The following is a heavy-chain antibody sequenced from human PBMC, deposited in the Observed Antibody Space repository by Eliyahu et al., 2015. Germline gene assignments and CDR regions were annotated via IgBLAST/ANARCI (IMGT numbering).Heavy chain of an antibody. V-gene: IGHV4-4*02. J-gene: IGHJ4*02. CDR1: GXSIXXSNW. D-gene: IGHD2-15*01. CDR2: IYHSGST. Sequence: QVQLQESGPGLVKPSXXLSLXCAVSGXSIXXSNWWSWVRQPPGKGLEWIGEIYHSGSTNYNPSLKSRVTISVDKSKNQFSLKLSSVTAADTAVYYCARVSCSGGSCYFSDYWGQGTLVTVSS. CDR3: ARVSCSGGSCYFSDY.